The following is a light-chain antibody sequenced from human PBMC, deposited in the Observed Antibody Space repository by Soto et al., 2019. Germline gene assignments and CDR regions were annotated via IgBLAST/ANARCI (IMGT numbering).Light chain of an antibody. Sequence: QSALTQPPSVSGSLGQSVTISCTGTSSDFSTYSSVSWYQQPPGTLPKLIIYEVSNRPSGVPDRFSGSRSGNTASLTISGLQAEDEADYYCSSYRISNTYGFGTGTKLTVL. J-gene: IGLJ1*01. CDR1: SSDFSTYSS. CDR2: EVS. CDR3: SSYRISNTYG. V-gene: IGLV2-18*02.